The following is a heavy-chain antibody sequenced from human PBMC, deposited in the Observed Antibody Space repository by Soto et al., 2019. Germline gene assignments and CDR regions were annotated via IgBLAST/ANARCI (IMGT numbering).Heavy chain of an antibody. D-gene: IGHD3-3*01. CDR2: IIPIFGTA. V-gene: IGHV1-69*13. J-gene: IGHJ6*02. CDR1: GYSFTSYG. CDR3: ARGGYDFWSGLRYYYGMDV. Sequence: SVKVSCKASGYSFTSYGISWVRQAPGQGLEWMGGIIPIFGTANYAQKFQGRVTITADESTSTAYMELSSLRSEDTAVYYCARGGYDFWSGLRYYYGMDVWGQGTTVTVSS.